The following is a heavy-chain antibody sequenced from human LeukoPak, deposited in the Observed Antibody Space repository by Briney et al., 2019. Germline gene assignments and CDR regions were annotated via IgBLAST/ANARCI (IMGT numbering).Heavy chain of an antibody. CDR2: IHTRGT. Sequence: GGSLRLSCAASGFTFSRFAMMWVRQAPGKGLEWVSAIHTRGTQYADSVKGRFTISRDNSKNTLYLQMNSLRAEDTAVYYCARDPNGDYIGAFEIWGQGTKVTVSS. V-gene: IGHV3-23*05. D-gene: IGHD4-17*01. CDR1: GFTFSRFA. J-gene: IGHJ3*02. CDR3: ARDPNGDYIGAFEI.